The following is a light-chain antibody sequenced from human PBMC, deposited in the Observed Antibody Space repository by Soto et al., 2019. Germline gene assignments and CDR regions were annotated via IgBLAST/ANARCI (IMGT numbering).Light chain of an antibody. CDR2: LNSDGSH. CDR1: SGDSSYA. CDR3: QTWGTGPAV. Sequence: QSVLTQSASASASLGPSVKLTCTLTSGDSSYAIAWHQQQPEKGDRYLMKLNSDGSHSRGVVIPDRFSSSSAGAERDLAICSHQGEDEAYYYCQTWGTGPAVFGGGTQLTVL. V-gene: IGLV4-69*01. J-gene: IGLJ7*01.